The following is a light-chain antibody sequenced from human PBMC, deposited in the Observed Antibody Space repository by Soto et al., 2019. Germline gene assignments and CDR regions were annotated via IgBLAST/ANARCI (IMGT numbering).Light chain of an antibody. CDR1: QSIGIS. V-gene: IGKV1-39*01. Sequence: DIQMTQSPSALSASVGDGVTITCRASQSIGISLNWYQQRPGKAPKLLVFAASSLQSGVPSRFSGSGSGTDFTLTISSLHPEDFATYYCQQSYSSPTWTCGQGTKVDIK. J-gene: IGKJ1*01. CDR2: AAS. CDR3: QQSYSSPTWT.